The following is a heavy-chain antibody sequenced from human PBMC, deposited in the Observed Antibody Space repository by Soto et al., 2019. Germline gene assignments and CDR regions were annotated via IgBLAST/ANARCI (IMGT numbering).Heavy chain of an antibody. J-gene: IGHJ5*02. CDR2: INPNSGAT. Sequence: QVQLVQSGAEVKKPGASVKVSCKASGYTFTGYFMHWVRQAPGQGLEWMGGINPNSGATKYAQQFQGRVTLSRDTSISTAYMELSGLRSDDTAVYYCGRGGGTILAPLPWGQGTLVTVSS. CDR1: GYTFTGYF. CDR3: GRGGGTILAPLP. V-gene: IGHV1-2*02. D-gene: IGHD3-3*01.